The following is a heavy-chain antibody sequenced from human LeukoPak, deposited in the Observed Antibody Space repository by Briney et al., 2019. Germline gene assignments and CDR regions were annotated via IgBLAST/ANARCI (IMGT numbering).Heavy chain of an antibody. Sequence: SETLSLTCTVSGGSISSYYWSWIRQPAGKGLEWIGRIYTSGSTNYNPSLKSRVTMSVDTSKNQFSLKLSSVTAADTAVYYCARELYCSGGSCHSRDAFDIWGQGTMVTVSS. CDR2: IYTSGST. D-gene: IGHD2-15*01. CDR1: GGSISSYY. V-gene: IGHV4-4*07. J-gene: IGHJ3*02. CDR3: ARELYCSGGSCHSRDAFDI.